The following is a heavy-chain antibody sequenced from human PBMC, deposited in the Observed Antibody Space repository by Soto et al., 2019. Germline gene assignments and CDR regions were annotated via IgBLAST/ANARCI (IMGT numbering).Heavy chain of an antibody. CDR1: GGTFSSYA. CDR2: IIPIFGTA. CDR3: AGHSSGWTPPLDY. D-gene: IGHD6-19*01. Sequence: QVQLVQSGAEVKKPGSSVKVSCKASGGTFSSYAISWVRQAPGQGLEWMGGIIPIFGTANYAQKFQGRVTINADEPTSTPYMELSSLRSEDTAVYYCAGHSSGWTPPLDYSGQGTLVTVSS. V-gene: IGHV1-69*12. J-gene: IGHJ4*02.